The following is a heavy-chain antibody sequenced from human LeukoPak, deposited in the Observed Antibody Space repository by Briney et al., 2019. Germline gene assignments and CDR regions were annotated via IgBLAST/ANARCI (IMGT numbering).Heavy chain of an antibody. J-gene: IGHJ4*02. CDR2: ISSSSGYI. Sequence: GSLRLSCAASGFTFSPYSMNWVRQAPGKGLEWVSSISSSSGYIHYADSVKGRFTISRDNAKNSLYLQMNSLRAEDTAVYYCARSKWSSTNLMPPYFDYWGQGTLVTVSS. D-gene: IGHD2-2*01. V-gene: IGHV3-21*01. CDR1: GFTFSPYS. CDR3: ARSKWSSTNLMPPYFDY.